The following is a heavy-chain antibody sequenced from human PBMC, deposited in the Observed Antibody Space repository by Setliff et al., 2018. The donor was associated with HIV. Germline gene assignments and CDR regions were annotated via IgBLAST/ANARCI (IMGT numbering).Heavy chain of an antibody. Sequence: SETLSLTCAVYGGSFSGYYWSWIHQPPGKGLEWIGEINHSGSTNYNPSLKSRVTISVDTSKNQFSLKLRSVTAADTAVYYCVRDGTQCSRTTCINWVDPWGQGTLVTVSS. J-gene: IGHJ5*02. CDR3: VRDGTQCSRTTCINWVDP. V-gene: IGHV4-34*01. D-gene: IGHD2-2*01. CDR2: INHSGST. CDR1: GGSFSGYY.